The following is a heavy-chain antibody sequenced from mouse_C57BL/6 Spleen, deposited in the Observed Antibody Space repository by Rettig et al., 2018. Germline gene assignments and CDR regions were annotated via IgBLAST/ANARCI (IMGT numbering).Heavy chain of an antibody. CDR3: TTCRY. CDR2: IAPESGDT. V-gene: IGHV14-4*01. J-gene: IGHJ2*01. Sequence: QRPEQGLEWIGWIAPESGDTEYASKFQGKATITADTSSNTASLQLSSLTSADTAVYYCTTCRYWGQGTTLTVSS.